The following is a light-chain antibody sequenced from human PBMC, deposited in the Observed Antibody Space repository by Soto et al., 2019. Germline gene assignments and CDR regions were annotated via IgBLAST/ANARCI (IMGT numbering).Light chain of an antibody. CDR1: QFVSNS. CDR2: GAS. CDR3: HQYNHWLTWT. J-gene: IGKJ1*01. Sequence: EIVMTQSPATLSVSPGERVTLSCRASQFVSNSLAWYQQRPGQPPRLLIYGASTRAAGISERFSGSGSGTEFTLTISSLRSEDFAVYYCHQYNHWLTWTFGQGTKVDIK. V-gene: IGKV3-15*01.